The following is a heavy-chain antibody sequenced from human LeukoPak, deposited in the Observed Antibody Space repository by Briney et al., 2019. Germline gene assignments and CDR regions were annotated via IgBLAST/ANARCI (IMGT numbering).Heavy chain of an antibody. V-gene: IGHV4-30-2*01. Sequence: SETLSLTCKVSGDSLSSSTCNWSWTRQPPGKGLEWIGYISQSGNSYFTPSLKSRATISVDRSKNQFSLTLTSVTAADTAVYYCAREVVPAASFDWYFDLWGRGTLVTVSS. J-gene: IGHJ2*01. CDR1: GDSLSSSTCN. D-gene: IGHD2-2*01. CDR2: ISQSGNS. CDR3: AREVVPAASFDWYFDL.